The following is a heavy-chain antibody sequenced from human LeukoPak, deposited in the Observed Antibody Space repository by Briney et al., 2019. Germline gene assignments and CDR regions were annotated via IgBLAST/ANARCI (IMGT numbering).Heavy chain of an antibody. V-gene: IGHV1-69*01. CDR2: IIPIFDTT. J-gene: IGHJ3*01. CDR3: VRGIGGRLYEAFDL. Sequence: SVKVSCKVSGGTFSNSAFSWVRQAPGQGLQWMGAIIPIFDTTPYAQRFQGRVTITADESTNTVYMELSSLRSEDTAVYSCVRGIGGRLYEAFDLWGQGTMVTVSS. D-gene: IGHD6-13*01. CDR1: GGTFSNSA.